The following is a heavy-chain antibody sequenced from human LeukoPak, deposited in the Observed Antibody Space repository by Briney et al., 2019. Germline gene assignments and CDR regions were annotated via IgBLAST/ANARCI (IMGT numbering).Heavy chain of an antibody. V-gene: IGHV3-7*01. CDR1: GFTFSSYW. D-gene: IGHD3-10*01. CDR3: ARDPGDY. J-gene: IGHJ4*02. Sequence: GGSLRPSCAASGFTFSSYWMTWVRQAPGKGLEWVASIKQDGSDKFYVDSVRGRFTISRDNAKNSLYLQMNSLRAEETAVYYCARDPGDYWGQGTLVTVSS. CDR2: IKQDGSDK.